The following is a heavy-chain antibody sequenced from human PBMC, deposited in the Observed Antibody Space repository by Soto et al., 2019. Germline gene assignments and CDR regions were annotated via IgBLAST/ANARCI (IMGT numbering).Heavy chain of an antibody. J-gene: IGHJ4*02. D-gene: IGHD3-22*01. Sequence: GGSLRLSCAAPGFTFSSYGMHWVRQAPGKGLEYVSSINSNGGNTYHADSVKGRFTISRDKSKNTLYLQMGSLRADDMAVYYCARVFYDSGGYYYDYWGQGTLVTVSS. V-gene: IGHV3-64*02. CDR2: INSNGGNT. CDR3: ARVFYDSGGYYYDY. CDR1: GFTFSSYG.